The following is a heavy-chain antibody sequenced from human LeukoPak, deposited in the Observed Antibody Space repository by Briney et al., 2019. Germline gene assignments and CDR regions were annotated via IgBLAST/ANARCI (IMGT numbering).Heavy chain of an antibody. Sequence: GGSLRLSCAASGFTFSSYSMNWVRQAPGKGLEWVSSISSSSSYIYYADSVKGRFTISIDNAKNSLYLQMNSLRAEDTAVYYCARVRGSEMATIPRIHYFDYWGQGTLVTVSS. V-gene: IGHV3-21*01. D-gene: IGHD5-24*01. CDR1: GFTFSSYS. J-gene: IGHJ4*02. CDR2: ISSSSSYI. CDR3: ARVRGSEMATIPRIHYFDY.